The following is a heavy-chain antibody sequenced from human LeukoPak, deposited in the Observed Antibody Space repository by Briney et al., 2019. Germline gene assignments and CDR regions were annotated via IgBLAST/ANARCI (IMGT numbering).Heavy chain of an antibody. CDR1: GGSISSGDYY. CDR2: IYYSGST. J-gene: IGHJ3*02. CDR3: ARVVPAAIGAFDI. D-gene: IGHD2-2*02. V-gene: IGHV4-30-4*08. Sequence: SETLSLTCTVSGGSISSGDYYWSWIRQPPGKGLEWIGYIYYSGSTYYNPSLKSRVTISVDTSKNQFSLKLSSVTAADTAVYYCARVVPAAIGAFDIWGQGTMDTVSS.